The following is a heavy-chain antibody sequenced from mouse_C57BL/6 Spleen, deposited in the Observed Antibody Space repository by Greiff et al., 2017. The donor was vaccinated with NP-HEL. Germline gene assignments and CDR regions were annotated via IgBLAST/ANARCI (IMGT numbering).Heavy chain of an antibody. D-gene: IGHD2-1*01. CDR2: INYDGSST. CDR3: ARVEGDGNYDYYAMDY. Sequence: EVKLMESEGGLVQPGSSMKLSCTASGFTFSDYYMAWVRQVPEKGLEWVANINYDGSSTYYLDSLKSRFIISRDNAKNILYLQMSSLKSEDTATYYCARVEGDGNYDYYAMDYWGQGTSVTVSS. V-gene: IGHV5-16*01. J-gene: IGHJ4*01. CDR1: GFTFSDYY.